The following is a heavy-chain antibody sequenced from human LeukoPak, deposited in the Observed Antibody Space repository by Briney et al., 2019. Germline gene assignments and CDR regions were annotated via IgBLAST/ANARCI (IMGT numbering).Heavy chain of an antibody. J-gene: IGHJ4*02. D-gene: IGHD4/OR15-4a*01. CDR3: ARVHGAYPIDY. Sequence: PGGSLRLSCAASGFTFSSFGMNWVRQAPGKGLEWVSYISTTSSTIFYADSVKGRFTISRDNAKNSVYLQMNSLGVEDTAVYYCARVHGAYPIDYRGQGTLVTVSS. CDR1: GFTFSSFG. CDR2: ISTTSSTI. V-gene: IGHV3-48*01.